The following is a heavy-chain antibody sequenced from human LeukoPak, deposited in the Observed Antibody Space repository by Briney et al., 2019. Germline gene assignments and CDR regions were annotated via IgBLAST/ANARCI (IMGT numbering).Heavy chain of an antibody. Sequence: SQTLSLTCTVSGGSTSSGSYYWSWIRQPAGKGLEWIGRIYTSGSTDYNPSLKSRVTISLHTSKNQFSLKLSSMTAADTAVYYCARDRHWTNDWVYDYWGQGTLVTVSS. J-gene: IGHJ4*02. CDR3: ARDRHWTNDWVYDY. D-gene: IGHD1/OR15-1a*01. V-gene: IGHV4-61*02. CDR2: IYTSGST. CDR1: GGSTSSGSYY.